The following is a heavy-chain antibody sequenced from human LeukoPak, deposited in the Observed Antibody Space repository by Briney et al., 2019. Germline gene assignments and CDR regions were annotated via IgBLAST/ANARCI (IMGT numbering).Heavy chain of an antibody. J-gene: IGHJ4*02. D-gene: IGHD3-22*01. CDR3: AREHYDSSGYYHY. CDR1: GFTFSSYA. V-gene: IGHV3-30*04. Sequence: GGSLRLSCAASGFTFSSYAMHWVRQAPGKGLEWVAVISYDGSNKYYADSVKGRFTISRDNSKNTLSLQMNSLRPEDTAVYYCAREHYDSSGYYHYWGQGTLVTVSS. CDR2: ISYDGSNK.